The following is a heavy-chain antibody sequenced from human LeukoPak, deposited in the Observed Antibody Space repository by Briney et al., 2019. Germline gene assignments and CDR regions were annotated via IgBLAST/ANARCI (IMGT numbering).Heavy chain of an antibody. V-gene: IGHV3-11*04. D-gene: IGHD3-3*01. Sequence: GGSLRLSCAASGFTFSDSNMSWIRQAPGKGLEWVSYISYRGTTIYYADSVKGRFTTSRDNAKSSLYLQMNSLRVEDMGVYYCARDWSMLRFLLDVWGKGTTVTVSS. CDR3: ARDWSMLRFLLDV. CDR2: ISYRGTTI. CDR1: GFTFSDSN. J-gene: IGHJ6*04.